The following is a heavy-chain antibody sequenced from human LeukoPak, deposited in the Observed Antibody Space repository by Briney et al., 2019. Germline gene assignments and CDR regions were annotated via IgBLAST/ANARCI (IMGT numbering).Heavy chain of an antibody. CDR1: GYSISSGYY. D-gene: IGHD1-1*01. CDR3: AGDGSLHYFEY. V-gene: IGHV4-38-2*02. CDR2: SYHSGST. Sequence: PSETLSLTCAVSGYSISSGYYCCCFRQPPGEKLEGFGSSYHSGSTSYNPSLKSRVTTSVDTSKNKLSLKLSTVTAAATAVSYFAGDGSLHYFEYWGEGTLVTVTS. J-gene: IGHJ4*02.